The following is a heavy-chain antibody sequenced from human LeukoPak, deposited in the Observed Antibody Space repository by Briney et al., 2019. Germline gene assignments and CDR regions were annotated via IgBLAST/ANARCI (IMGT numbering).Heavy chain of an antibody. J-gene: IGHJ4*02. Sequence: GGSLRLSCAASGFTFSNAWMHWVRQAPGKGLVWVSRINADGSTTSYADSVRGRFTISRDNAKDTLYLQMNSLRAEDTAVYYCATLISGWSLYWGQGTLVTVSS. CDR2: INADGSTT. D-gene: IGHD6-19*01. CDR1: GFTFSNAW. V-gene: IGHV3-74*01. CDR3: ATLISGWSLY.